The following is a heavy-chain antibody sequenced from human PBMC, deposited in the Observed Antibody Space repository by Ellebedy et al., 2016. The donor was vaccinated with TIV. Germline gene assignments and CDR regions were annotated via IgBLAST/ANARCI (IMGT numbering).Heavy chain of an antibody. Sequence: MPSETLSLTCTVSGGSIGSYYWSWIRQPPGKGLEWIGYIYYSESTNYNPSLKSRVTISVDTSKNQSSLKLSSVSAADTAVYYCARVVVVTAPKYYYYMDVWGKGTTVTVSS. V-gene: IGHV4-59*01. CDR2: IYYSEST. CDR1: GGSIGSYY. D-gene: IGHD2-21*02. CDR3: ARVVVVTAPKYYYYMDV. J-gene: IGHJ6*03.